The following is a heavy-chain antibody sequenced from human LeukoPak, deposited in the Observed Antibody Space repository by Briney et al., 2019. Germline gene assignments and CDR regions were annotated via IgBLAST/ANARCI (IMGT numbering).Heavy chain of an antibody. CDR1: GGSISSSSYY. J-gene: IGHJ3*02. CDR2: IYYSGST. D-gene: IGHD4/OR15-4a*01. V-gene: IGHV4-39*01. Sequence: PSETLSLTCTVSGGSISSSSYYWGWIRQPPGKGLEWIGSIYYSGSTYYNPSLKSRATISVDTSKNQFSLKLSSVTAADTAVYYCARAPMVWVAFDIWGQGTMVTVSS. CDR3: ARAPMVWVAFDI.